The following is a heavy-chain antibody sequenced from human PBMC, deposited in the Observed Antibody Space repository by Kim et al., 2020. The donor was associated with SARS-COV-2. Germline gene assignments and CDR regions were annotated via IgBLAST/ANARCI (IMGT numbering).Heavy chain of an antibody. CDR2: INQDGGEK. CDR3: ARIVDYGDRHYGMDV. D-gene: IGHD4-17*01. Sequence: GGSLRLSCAASGFTFSRHWMSWVRQAPGKGLEWVANINQDGGEKYFVDSVKGRFTISRDNAKNSLYLQMNNLRADDTAVYYCARIVDYGDRHYGMDVWGQGTTVTVSS. V-gene: IGHV3-7*01. CDR1: GFTFSRHW. J-gene: IGHJ6*02.